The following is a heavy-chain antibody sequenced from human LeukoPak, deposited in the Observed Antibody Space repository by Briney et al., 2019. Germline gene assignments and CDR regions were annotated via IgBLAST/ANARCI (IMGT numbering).Heavy chain of an antibody. CDR3: ASGRSGSSPLFDY. D-gene: IGHD3-10*01. CDR2: IYPGDSDT. Sequence: GESLKISCKGSGYDFTTYYVGWVRQMPGKGLEWMGIIYPGDSDTRYSPSFQGQVTISADKSISTAYLQWSSLKASDTAMYYCASGRSGSSPLFDYWGQGTLVTVSS. CDR1: GYDFTTYY. V-gene: IGHV5-51*01. J-gene: IGHJ4*02.